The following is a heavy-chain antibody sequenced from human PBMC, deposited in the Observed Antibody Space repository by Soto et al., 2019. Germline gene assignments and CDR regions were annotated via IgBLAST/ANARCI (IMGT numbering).Heavy chain of an antibody. V-gene: IGHV3-23*01. CDR3: AKDYSSVWSRGIDF. D-gene: IGHD6-19*01. CDR2: IGDAGVRT. Sequence: GGSLRLSCVASGFTFRNHAMTWVRRAAGKGLEWVSAIGDAGVRTNYADYVRGRFTVSRDNSKNTLYLQMNTLRAEDTAVYYCAKDYSSVWSRGIDFWGQGTLVTVSS. CDR1: GFTFRNHA. J-gene: IGHJ4*02.